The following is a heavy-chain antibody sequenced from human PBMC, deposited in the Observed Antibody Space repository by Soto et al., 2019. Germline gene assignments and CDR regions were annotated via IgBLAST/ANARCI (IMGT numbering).Heavy chain of an antibody. V-gene: IGHV3-66*01. CDR3: ARGITIFGVASLDY. Sequence: ESGGGLVQPGGSLRLSCAASGFTVSSNYMSWVRQAPGKGLEWVSVIYSGGSTYYADSVKGRFTISRDNSKNTLYLQMNSLRAEDTAVYYCARGITIFGVASLDYWGQGTLVTVSS. CDR1: GFTVSSNY. J-gene: IGHJ4*02. CDR2: IYSGGST. D-gene: IGHD3-3*01.